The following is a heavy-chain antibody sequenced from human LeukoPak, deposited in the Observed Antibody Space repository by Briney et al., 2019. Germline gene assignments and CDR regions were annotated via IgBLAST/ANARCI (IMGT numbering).Heavy chain of an antibody. CDR1: GGSISSSSYY. CDR3: ARRVLTGYNWFDP. D-gene: IGHD3-9*01. Sequence: SETLSLTCTVSGGSISSSSYYWGWIRRPPGKGLEWIGSIYYSGSTYYNPSLKSRVTISVDTSKNQFSLKLSSVTAADTAVYYCARRVLTGYNWFDPWGQGTLVTVSS. V-gene: IGHV4-39*01. CDR2: IYYSGST. J-gene: IGHJ5*02.